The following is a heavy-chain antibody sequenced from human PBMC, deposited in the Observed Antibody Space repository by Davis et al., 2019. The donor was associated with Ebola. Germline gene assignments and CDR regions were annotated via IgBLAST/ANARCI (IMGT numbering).Heavy chain of an antibody. CDR1: GFTFSSYV. CDR3: ARDRVPSAIRSCHS. Sequence: PGGSLRLSCAASGFTFSSYVMHWVRRAPGKGLEWVALISSDGSNEYYADSVKGRFTISRDNSKTTLYLQMNSLSAEDTAIYYCARDRVPSAIRSCHSWGQGTLVTVSS. J-gene: IGHJ4*02. D-gene: IGHD2-2*02. CDR2: ISSDGSNE. V-gene: IGHV3-30-3*01.